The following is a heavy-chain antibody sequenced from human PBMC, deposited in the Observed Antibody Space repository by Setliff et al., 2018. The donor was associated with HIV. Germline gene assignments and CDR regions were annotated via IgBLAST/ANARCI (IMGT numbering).Heavy chain of an antibody. J-gene: IGHJ6*02. V-gene: IGHV3-49*04. CDR1: GFIFGDYT. Sequence: PGGSLRLSCTASGFIFGDYTMSWVRQAPGKGLEWVSFIRSKAYGGTTEYAASVKGRFTISRDDPKSIAYLQMNSLKTEDTAVYYCSKVVGEGFWGYHYGMDVWGRGTTVTVSS. D-gene: IGHD3-16*01. CDR2: IRSKAYGGTT. CDR3: SKVVGEGFWGYHYGMDV.